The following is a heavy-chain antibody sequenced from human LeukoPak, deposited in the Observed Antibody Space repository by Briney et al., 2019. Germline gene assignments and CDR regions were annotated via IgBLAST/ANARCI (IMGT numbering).Heavy chain of an antibody. CDR1: GGSLSNYY. V-gene: IGHV4-59*01. J-gene: IGHJ4*02. CDR2: IYESGST. D-gene: IGHD3-22*01. Sequence: TSETLSLTCTVSGGSLSNYYWSWIRQPPGKGLEWIGHIYESGSTTYNPSLKSRVTISVDTSKKQFSLRLSSVTAADTAVYYCARKDDSSGYYVDQWGQGTLVTVSS. CDR3: ARKDDSSGYYVDQ.